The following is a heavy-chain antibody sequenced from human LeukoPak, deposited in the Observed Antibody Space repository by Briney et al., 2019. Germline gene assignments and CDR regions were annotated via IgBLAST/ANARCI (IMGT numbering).Heavy chain of an antibody. CDR2: VKKDGNQ. CDR3: ARGPDYGDRLDYFDY. J-gene: IGHJ4*02. Sequence: PGGSLRLSCAASGFTFTRHWMGWVRQAPGKGLELVASVKKDGNQYSVYSVKGRFIISRDNARNSLSLQMSSLRVEDTAIYFCARGPDYGDRLDYFDYWGQGTLVTVPS. V-gene: IGHV3-7*01. D-gene: IGHD4-17*01. CDR1: GFTFTRHW.